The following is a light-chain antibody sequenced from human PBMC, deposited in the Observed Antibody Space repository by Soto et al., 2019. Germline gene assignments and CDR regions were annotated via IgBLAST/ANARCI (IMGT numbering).Light chain of an antibody. V-gene: IGKV3-15*01. CDR2: GAS. Sequence: EVALTQSPGTLTLSTGARATLSCRASQSVSSSNLAWYQQKPGQAPRLLIYGASTRATGIPARFSGSGSWTEFTLTISSLQSEDLAVYYCQQYNNWPPITVGQGTRL. J-gene: IGKJ5*01. CDR3: QQYNNWPPIT. CDR1: QSVSSSN.